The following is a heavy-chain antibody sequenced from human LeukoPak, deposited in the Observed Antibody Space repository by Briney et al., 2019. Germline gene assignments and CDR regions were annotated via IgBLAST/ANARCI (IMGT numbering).Heavy chain of an antibody. CDR3: ARELQYYYGSGSYSERFDP. J-gene: IGHJ5*02. V-gene: IGHV3-48*04. CDR2: ISSSSSTI. Sequence: PGGSLRLSCAASGFTFSSYSMNWVRQAPGKGLEWVSYISSSSSTIYYADSVKGRFTISRDNAKNSLYLQMNSLRAEDTAVYYCARELQYYYGSGSYSERFDPWGQGTLVTVSS. D-gene: IGHD3-10*01. CDR1: GFTFSSYS.